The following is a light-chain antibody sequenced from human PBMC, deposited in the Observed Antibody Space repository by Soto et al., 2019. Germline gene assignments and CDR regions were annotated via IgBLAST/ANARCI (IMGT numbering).Light chain of an antibody. CDR2: GTS. CDR3: QQYVSWT. CDR1: QTIGSNH. Sequence: EIVLTQSPGTLSVSPGERATLSCRASQTIGSNHLAWYQQKPGQAPSLLIYGTSSRATGIPDRFSGSGSGTDVTLTITRLEPEDSEIYYCQQYVSWTFGQGTKVEIK. V-gene: IGKV3-20*01. J-gene: IGKJ1*01.